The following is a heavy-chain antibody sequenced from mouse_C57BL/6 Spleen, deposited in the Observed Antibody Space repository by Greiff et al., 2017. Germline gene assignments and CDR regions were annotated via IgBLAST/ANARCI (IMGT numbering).Heavy chain of an antibody. V-gene: IGHV1-85*01. CDR2: IYPRDGST. CDR3: AREGDYDVWYFDV. D-gene: IGHD2-4*01. CDR1: GYTFTSYD. J-gene: IGHJ1*03. Sequence: VMLVESGPELVKPGASVKLSCKASGYTFTSYDINWVKQRPGQGLEWIGWIYPRDGSTKYNEKFKGKATLTVDTSSSTAYMELHSLTSEDSAVYFCAREGDYDVWYFDVWGTGTTVTVAS.